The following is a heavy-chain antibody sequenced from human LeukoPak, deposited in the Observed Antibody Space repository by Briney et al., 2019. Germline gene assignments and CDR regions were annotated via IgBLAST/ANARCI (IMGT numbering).Heavy chain of an antibody. Sequence: PGGSLRLSCSASGFTLRDYAMHWVRQAPGKGLEWVAVISYDGTKQDYADSVKGRFSISRDNSQNTLFLQMSSLRGEDTAVYHCARDAAPYFYANGGKGYFDRWGRGTLVTVSS. CDR1: GFTLRDYA. CDR3: ARDAAPYFYANGGKGYFDR. D-gene: IGHD2-8*01. J-gene: IGHJ2*01. V-gene: IGHV3-30*15. CDR2: ISYDGTKQ.